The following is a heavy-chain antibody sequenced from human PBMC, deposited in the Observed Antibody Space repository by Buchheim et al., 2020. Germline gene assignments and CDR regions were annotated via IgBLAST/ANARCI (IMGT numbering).Heavy chain of an antibody. CDR2: ISDDGSNK. CDR3: AKGYGWGSSMDV. V-gene: IGHV3-30*18. D-gene: IGHD3-10*01. Sequence: QVQLVESGGGVVQPGRSLRLSCAASGFTFSSYGMHWVRQAPGKGLEWVAVISDDGSNKYYADSVKGRFTISRDNSKNTLYLQMNSLRGEDTAVYYCAKGYGWGSSMDVWGQGTT. J-gene: IGHJ6*02. CDR1: GFTFSSYG.